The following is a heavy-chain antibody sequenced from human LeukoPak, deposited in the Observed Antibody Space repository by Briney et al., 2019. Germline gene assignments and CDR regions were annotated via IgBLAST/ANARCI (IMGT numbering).Heavy chain of an antibody. J-gene: IGHJ4*02. CDR3: VKRTGLYFDY. Sequence: PGGSLRLSCSASGFTFSSSAIDWVRQAPGKGLEYVSGISSNGGSTYNADSVKGRFTISRDNSKNTVYLQMSSLRPEDTALYYCVKRTGLYFDYWGQGTLVTVSS. D-gene: IGHD1-1*01. CDR2: ISSNGGST. CDR1: GFTFSSSA. V-gene: IGHV3-64D*09.